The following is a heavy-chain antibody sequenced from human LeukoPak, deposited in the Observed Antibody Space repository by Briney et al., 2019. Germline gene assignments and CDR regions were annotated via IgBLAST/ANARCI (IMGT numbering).Heavy chain of an antibody. D-gene: IGHD6-25*01. Sequence: SETLSLTCAVYGGSFSGYYWSWIRQPPGKGLEWIGEINHSGSTNYNPSLKSRVTISVDTSKNQFSLKLSSVTAADTAVYHCAGLDQYSSVIRDWGQGTLVTVSS. CDR3: AGLDQYSSVIRD. V-gene: IGHV4-34*01. CDR2: INHSGST. CDR1: GGSFSGYY. J-gene: IGHJ4*02.